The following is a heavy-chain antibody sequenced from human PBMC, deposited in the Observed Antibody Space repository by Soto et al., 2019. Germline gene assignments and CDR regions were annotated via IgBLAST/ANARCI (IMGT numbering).Heavy chain of an antibody. Sequence: EVQLAESGGGLVEPGGPLRLSFPGSGITLSNAWMNWVRQAAGKGREGVGRIRGKGNGGATEYAAPVKGRFTFSRDDSENTLFLQMSALKPEDTGVYFCTSTRPGTNVFDIWGPGTMVIVSS. V-gene: IGHV3-15*01. CDR1: GITLSNAW. CDR2: IRGKGNGGAT. CDR3: TSTRPGTNVFDI. D-gene: IGHD1-1*01. J-gene: IGHJ3*02.